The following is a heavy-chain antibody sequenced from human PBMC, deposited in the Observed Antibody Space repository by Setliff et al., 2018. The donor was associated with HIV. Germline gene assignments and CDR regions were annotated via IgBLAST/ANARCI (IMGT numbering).Heavy chain of an antibody. CDR2: INADNGDT. CDR1: GYTFTDYA. V-gene: IGHV1-3*01. J-gene: IGHJ6*03. CDR3: ARGYLISGTQKSYYMDV. Sequence: GASVKVSCKASGYTFTDYALHWVRQAPGQRLEWMGWINADNGDTKYSQKLQGRVTITRNTSINTAYMELSSLRSEDTAVYYCARGYLISGTQKSYYMDVWGKGTTVTVSS. D-gene: IGHD1-26*01.